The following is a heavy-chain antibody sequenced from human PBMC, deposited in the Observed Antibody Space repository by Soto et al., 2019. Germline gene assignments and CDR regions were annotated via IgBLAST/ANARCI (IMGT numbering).Heavy chain of an antibody. Sequence: PGGSLSLACAASGSTFRSYSMYWVRQAPGQGLEWDSSISSSRTSIYYADPLKDRFTISRDNAKNTLFLQMNSLRAEDTAVYYCASGSTVTLGGRSFDHWGQGPLVTVSS. J-gene: IGHJ5*02. V-gene: IGHV3-21*01. CDR3: ASGSTVTLGGRSFDH. CDR1: GSTFRSYS. D-gene: IGHD4-4*01. CDR2: ISSSRTSI.